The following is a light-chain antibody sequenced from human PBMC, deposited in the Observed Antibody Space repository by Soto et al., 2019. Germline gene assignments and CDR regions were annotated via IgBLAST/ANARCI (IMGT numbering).Light chain of an antibody. CDR2: DAF. CDR3: HQHSSWPIT. CDR1: QSVNRNY. J-gene: IGKJ5*01. Sequence: ETGMAHSPALPSVSPGESRNPSCRASQSVNRNYLAWYQQHPGQPPRLLIYDAFNRATGIPARFSGSGSGTDFTLTISSLEPEEFAVYYCHQHSSWPITVGQGTRLDIK. V-gene: IGKV3-11*01.